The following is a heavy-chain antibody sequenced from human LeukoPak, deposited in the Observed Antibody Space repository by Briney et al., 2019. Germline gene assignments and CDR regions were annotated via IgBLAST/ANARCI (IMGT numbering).Heavy chain of an antibody. J-gene: IGHJ4*02. D-gene: IGHD6-13*01. Sequence: GESLKISCQGSGYSFPNYWIAWVRKMPGKGLEWMGIIYPGDSDTRYSPSFQGQVTISADKSISTAYLQWSSLKASDTAMYYCARLSGYSSSWYGVFDYWGQGTLVTVSS. CDR1: GYSFPNYW. CDR3: ARLSGYSSSWYGVFDY. V-gene: IGHV5-51*01. CDR2: IYPGDSDT.